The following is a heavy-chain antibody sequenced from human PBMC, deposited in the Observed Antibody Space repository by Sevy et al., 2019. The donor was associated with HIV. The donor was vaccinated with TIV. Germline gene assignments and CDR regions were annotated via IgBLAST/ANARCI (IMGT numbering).Heavy chain of an antibody. V-gene: IGHV3-48*02. Sequence: GGSLRLSCVASGFTFSDYSMNWVRQAPGKGLEWLSNISSSSSAVYYADSMKGRFTISRDNAKNSLYLQVNSLRDEDTAVYYCARDHAEHHFDRWGQGTLVTVSS. CDR3: ARDHAEHHFDR. CDR1: GFTFSDYS. CDR2: ISSSSSAV. J-gene: IGHJ4*02.